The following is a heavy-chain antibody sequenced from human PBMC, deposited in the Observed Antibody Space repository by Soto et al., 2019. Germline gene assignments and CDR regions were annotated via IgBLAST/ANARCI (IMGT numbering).Heavy chain of an antibody. V-gene: IGHV3-74*01. Sequence: QLVESGGGLVQPGGSLRLSCVASGFTFSDYWMHWVRQAPGKGLVWVSRINGDGTSTSYAKSVKGRFTFTRDNAKNTLVLNMYSLRDEDTALYYCARAGYCTNGVCYRTTFDLWGQGTRVTVSS. CDR3: ARAGYCTNGVCYRTTFDL. J-gene: IGHJ3*01. CDR2: INGDGTST. D-gene: IGHD2-8*01. CDR1: GFTFSDYW.